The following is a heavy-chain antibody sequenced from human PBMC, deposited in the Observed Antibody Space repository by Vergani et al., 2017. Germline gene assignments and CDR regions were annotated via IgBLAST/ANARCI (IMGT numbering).Heavy chain of an antibody. D-gene: IGHD6-6*01. CDR2: IYTSEST. V-gene: IGHV4-4*07. CDR1: GGSISPYY. J-gene: IGHJ4*02. CDR3: AREYSSSVGFLAY. Sequence: QVQLQESGPGLVKPSETLSLTCIVSGGSISPYYWSWIRQPAGKGLEWIGRIYTSESTNYNPSLKSRVTMAVDTSKNQFSLKLSSVTAADTALYFCAREYSSSVGFLAYWGQGTLVTVSS.